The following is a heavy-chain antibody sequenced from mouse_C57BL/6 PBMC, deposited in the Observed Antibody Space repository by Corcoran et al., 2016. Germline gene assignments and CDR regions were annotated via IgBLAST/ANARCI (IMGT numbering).Heavy chain of an antibody. CDR2: INTYSGVP. J-gene: IGHJ2*01. Sequence: QIQLVQSGPELKKPGETVKISCKASGYTFTTYGMSWVKQAPGKGLKWMGWINTYSGVPTYADYFKGRFAFSLETSASTAYLQINNLKNEDTATYFCARPYYSNYFDYWGQGTTLTVSS. CDR3: ARPYYSNYFDY. CDR1: GYTFTTYG. D-gene: IGHD2-5*01. V-gene: IGHV9-3*01.